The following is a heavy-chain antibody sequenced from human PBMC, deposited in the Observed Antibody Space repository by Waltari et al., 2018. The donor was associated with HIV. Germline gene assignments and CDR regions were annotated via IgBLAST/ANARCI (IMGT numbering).Heavy chain of an antibody. CDR1: GGTFSSYA. D-gene: IGHD1-26*01. Sequence: QQQLVQSGAEVKKPGSSVKVSCKASGGTFSSYAISWVRQAPGQRLEWMGGIIPIIGTANDEQKGQGRGTHSARESTSTGDKELSSERSDDTAVYYCARGASGSYYHYYDYGMDVWGKGTTVTVSS. CDR3: ARGASGSYYHYYDYGMDV. J-gene: IGHJ6*04. CDR2: IIPIIGTA. V-gene: IGHV1-69*01.